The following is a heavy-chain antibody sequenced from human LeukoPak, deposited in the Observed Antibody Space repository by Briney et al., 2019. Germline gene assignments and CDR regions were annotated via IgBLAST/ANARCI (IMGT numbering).Heavy chain of an antibody. J-gene: IGHJ6*04. D-gene: IGHD3-9*01. V-gene: IGHV4-30-2*01. Sequence: PSETLSLTCAVSGGSISSGGYSWSWIRQPPGKGLEWIGYIYHSGSTYYNPSLKSRVTISVDRSKNQFSLKLSSVTAADTAVYYCARNHLTGYFYYSMDVWGKGTTVTVSS. CDR1: GGSISSGGYS. CDR2: IYHSGST. CDR3: ARNHLTGYFYYSMDV.